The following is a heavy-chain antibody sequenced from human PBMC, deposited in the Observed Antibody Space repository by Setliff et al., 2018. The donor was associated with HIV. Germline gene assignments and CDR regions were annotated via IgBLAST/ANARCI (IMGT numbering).Heavy chain of an antibody. D-gene: IGHD3-3*01. V-gene: IGHV4-59*01. Sequence: KSSETLSLTCSVSGGSISGYYWNWVRQPPGKGLEWIGCIYYSGRTTYNSSLKSRVAISLDTSKKQFSLKPNSVTAADTAVYYCARGLMSYNFWGGRNDYHYMDVWGKGTTVTVSS. CDR2: IYYSGRT. J-gene: IGHJ6*03. CDR3: ARGLMSYNFWGGRNDYHYMDV. CDR1: GGSISGYY.